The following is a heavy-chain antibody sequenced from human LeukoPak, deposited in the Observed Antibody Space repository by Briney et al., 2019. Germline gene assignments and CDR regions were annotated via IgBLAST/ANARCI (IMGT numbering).Heavy chain of an antibody. V-gene: IGHV4-59*01. CDR2: IYYSGST. D-gene: IGHD3-16*01. J-gene: IGHJ4*02. CDR1: GGSISSYY. Sequence: SETLSPTCTVSGGSISSYYWSWIRQPPGKGLEWIGYIYYSGSTNYNPSLKSRVTISVDTSKNQFSLKLSSVTAADTAVYYCASSVRSTSYVYWGQGTLVTVSS. CDR3: ASSVRSTSYVY.